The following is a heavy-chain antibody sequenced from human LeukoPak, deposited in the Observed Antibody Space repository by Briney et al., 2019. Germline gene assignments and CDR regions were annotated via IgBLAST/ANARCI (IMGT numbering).Heavy chain of an antibody. J-gene: IGHJ4*02. CDR3: ARSSGYYFPNDY. CDR2: IYYSGST. D-gene: IGHD3-22*01. CDR1: GGSISSYY. Sequence: KTSETLSLTCTASGGSISSYYWSWIRQPPGKGLEWIGYIYYSGSTNYNPSLKSRVTISVDTSKNQFSLKLSSVTAADTAVYYCARSSGYYFPNDYWGQGTLVTVSS. V-gene: IGHV4-59*01.